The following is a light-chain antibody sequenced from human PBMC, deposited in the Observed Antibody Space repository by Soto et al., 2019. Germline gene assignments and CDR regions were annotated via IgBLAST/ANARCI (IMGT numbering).Light chain of an antibody. J-gene: IGKJ5*01. CDR3: QQRSNWSIT. CDR1: QSVSSY. V-gene: IGKV3-11*01. Sequence: EIVLTQSPATLSLSPWERATLSCRASQSVSSYLAWYQQKPGQAPRLLIYDASNRATGIPARFSGSGSGTDFPLTISRLEPEDFAVYYCQQRSNWSITFGQGTRLEIK. CDR2: DAS.